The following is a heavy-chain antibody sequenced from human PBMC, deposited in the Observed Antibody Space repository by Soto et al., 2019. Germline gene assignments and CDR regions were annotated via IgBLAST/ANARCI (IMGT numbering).Heavy chain of an antibody. CDR2: ISGNGDYT. CDR1: GFTFSSYA. D-gene: IGHD6-19*01. J-gene: IGHJ4*02. V-gene: IGHV3-64*05. CDR3: VKDQNIALAGIFDY. Sequence: GGSLRLSCSASGFTFSSYAMHWVRQAPGKGLEYVSAISGNGDYTYYPDSVKGRFTISRDNSKNTLYVQMSSLRAEDTAVYYCVKDQNIALAGIFDYWGQGTLVTVSS.